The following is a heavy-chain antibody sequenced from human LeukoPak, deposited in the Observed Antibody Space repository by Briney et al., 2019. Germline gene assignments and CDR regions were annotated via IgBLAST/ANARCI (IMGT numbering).Heavy chain of an antibody. Sequence: GGSLRLSCAASGFTFSSYAMSWVRQAPGKGLEWVSAISGTGGSTYYPDSVKGRFTISRDNSKNTLYLQMNRLRADDTAVYYCAKGFGDYYYYYMDVWGKGTTVTVSS. CDR2: ISGTGGST. V-gene: IGHV3-23*01. CDR1: GFTFSSYA. J-gene: IGHJ6*03. CDR3: AKGFGDYYYYYMDV. D-gene: IGHD3-16*01.